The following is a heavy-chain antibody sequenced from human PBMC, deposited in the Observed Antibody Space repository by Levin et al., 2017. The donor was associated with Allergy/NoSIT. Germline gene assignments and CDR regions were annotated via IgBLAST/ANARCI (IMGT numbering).Heavy chain of an antibody. V-gene: IGHV3-15*05. CDR1: GFTFSNVW. CDR3: VAADGGY. D-gene: IGHD6-13*01. J-gene: IGHJ4*02. Sequence: GGSLRLSCAASGFTFSNVWMNWVRQAPGKGLEWVGRIKSITDGGTTDYAAPVKGRFSISRDDSKNTLHLHMNSLIIQDTAVYYCVAADGGYWGQGTRVTVSS. CDR2: IKSITDGGTT.